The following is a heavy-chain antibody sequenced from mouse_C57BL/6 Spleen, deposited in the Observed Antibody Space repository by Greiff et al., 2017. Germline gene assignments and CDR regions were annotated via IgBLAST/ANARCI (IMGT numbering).Heavy chain of an antibody. CDR3: ARQVTYFDY. V-gene: IGHV5-6*01. D-gene: IGHD2-2*01. CDR1: GFTFSSYG. CDR2: ISSGGSYT. J-gene: IGHJ2*01. Sequence: EVKVVESGGDLVKPGGSLKLSCAASGFTFSSYGMSWVRQTPDKRLEWVATISSGGSYTYYPDSVKGRFTISRDNAKNTLYLQMSSLKSEDTAMYYCARQVTYFDYWGQGTTLTVSS.